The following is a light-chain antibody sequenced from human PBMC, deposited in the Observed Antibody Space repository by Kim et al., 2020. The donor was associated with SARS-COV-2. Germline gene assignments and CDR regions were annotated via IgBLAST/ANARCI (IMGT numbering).Light chain of an antibody. CDR3: QQYYSTPIT. J-gene: IGKJ5*01. CDR2: WAS. CDR1: QSILYSSNNKNY. Sequence: ATINCKSSQSILYSSNNKNYLAWYQQKPGQPPKLLIYWASTRESGVPDRFSGSGSGTDFTLTISSLQAEDVAVYYCQQYYSTPITFGQGTRLEIK. V-gene: IGKV4-1*01.